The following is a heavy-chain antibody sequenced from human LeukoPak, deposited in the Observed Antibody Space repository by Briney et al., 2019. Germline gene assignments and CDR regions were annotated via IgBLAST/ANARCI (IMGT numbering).Heavy chain of an antibody. J-gene: IGHJ4*02. Sequence: GGSLRVSCAASGFTFSSYSMNWVRQAPGKGLEWVANINQDGTEKYYVDSVKGRFTISRDNAKNSLYLQMNGLRVEDTAVYYCAKVAKYYYGSETYYFFEHWGQGTPVTASS. CDR1: GFTFSSYS. D-gene: IGHD3-10*01. CDR2: INQDGTEK. V-gene: IGHV3-7*01. CDR3: AKVAKYYYGSETYYFFEH.